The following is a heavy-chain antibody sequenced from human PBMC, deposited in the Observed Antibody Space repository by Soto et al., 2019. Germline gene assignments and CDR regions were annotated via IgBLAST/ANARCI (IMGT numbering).Heavy chain of an antibody. J-gene: IGHJ6*02. Sequence: ASVKVSCKASGYTFTTYDMHWVRQAPGQRLEWMGWINAGNGNTKYSQKFQGRVTITADESTSTAYMELSSLRSEDTAVYYCARDAAWHSYVTSVYYGMDVWGQGTTVTVSS. V-gene: IGHV1-3*01. CDR2: INAGNGNT. D-gene: IGHD5-18*01. CDR3: ARDAAWHSYVTSVYYGMDV. CDR1: GYTFTTYD.